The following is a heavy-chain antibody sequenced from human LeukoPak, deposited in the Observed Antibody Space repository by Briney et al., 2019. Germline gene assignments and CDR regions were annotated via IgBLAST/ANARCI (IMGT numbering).Heavy chain of an antibody. J-gene: IGHJ5*02. CDR1: GFTLDDYA. CDR2: ISGDGKST. Sequence: GGSLRLSCVTSGFTLDDYALHWVRQAPGKGLEWISLISGDGKSTYYADSVKGRFTISRDNSKNSLYLQMSSLRADVTALYYCAKGVRSGTYYNCFDPWGQGTLVTVSS. V-gene: IGHV3-43*02. CDR3: AKGVRSGTYYNCFDP. D-gene: IGHD1-26*01.